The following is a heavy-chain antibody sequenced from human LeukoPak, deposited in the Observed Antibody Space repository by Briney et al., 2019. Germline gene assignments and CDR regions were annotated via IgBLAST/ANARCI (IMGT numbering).Heavy chain of an antibody. CDR3: ATEIAATANGMGV. D-gene: IGHD6-13*01. CDR1: GGSFSGYY. Sequence: PSETLSLTCAVYGGSFSGYYRSWIRQPPGKGLEWIGEINHSGSTNYNPSLKSRVTISVDTSKNQFSLKLSSVTAADTAVYYCATEIAATANGMGVWGQGTTVTVSS. CDR2: INHSGST. J-gene: IGHJ6*02. V-gene: IGHV4-34*01.